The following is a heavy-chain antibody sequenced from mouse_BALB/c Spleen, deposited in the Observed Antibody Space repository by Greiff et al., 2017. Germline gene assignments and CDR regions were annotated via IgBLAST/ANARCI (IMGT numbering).Heavy chain of an antibody. Sequence: VQLVESGPGLVAPSQSLSITCTVSGFSLTSYGVHWVRQPPGKGLEWLGVIWAGGSTNYNSALMSRLSISKDNSKSQVFLKMNSLQTDDTAMYYCARDNYRYDHAMDYWGQGTSVTVSS. CDR2: IWAGGST. V-gene: IGHV2-9*02. CDR1: GFSLTSYG. J-gene: IGHJ4*01. CDR3: ARDNYRYDHAMDY. D-gene: IGHD2-14*01.